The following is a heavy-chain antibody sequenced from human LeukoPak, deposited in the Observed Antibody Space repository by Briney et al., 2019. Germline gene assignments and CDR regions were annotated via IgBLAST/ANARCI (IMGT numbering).Heavy chain of an antibody. Sequence: ASVKVSCKASGYTFTSYDINWVRQAAGQGLEWMGWMNPNSGDTGYVEKFQGRVTMTRDTSITTAYMELSSLGSEGTAVYYCTRSGFGGGVHFDYWGQGTPVTVSS. CDR3: TRSGFGGGVHFDY. J-gene: IGHJ4*02. CDR2: MNPNSGDT. D-gene: IGHD3-16*01. V-gene: IGHV1-8*01. CDR1: GYTFTSYD.